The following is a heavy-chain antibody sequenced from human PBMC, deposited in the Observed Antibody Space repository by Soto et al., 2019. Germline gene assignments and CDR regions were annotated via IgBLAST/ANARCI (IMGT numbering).Heavy chain of an antibody. J-gene: IGHJ5*02. CDR3: AREGSSWYGDNWFDP. CDR1: GGTFSSYT. Sequence: GASVKVSCKASGGTFSSYTISWVRQAPGQGLEWMGRIIPILGIANYAQKFQGRVTITADKSTSTAYMELSSLRSEDTAVYYCAREGSSWYGDNWFDPWGQGTLVTVSS. CDR2: IIPILGIA. D-gene: IGHD6-13*01. V-gene: IGHV1-69*04.